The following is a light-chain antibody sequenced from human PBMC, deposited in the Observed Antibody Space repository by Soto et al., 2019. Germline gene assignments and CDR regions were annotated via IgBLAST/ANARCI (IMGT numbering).Light chain of an antibody. CDR3: QQYMSSVT. CDR1: QSVSSN. V-gene: IGKV3D-15*01. Sequence: EIVMTQSPATLSVSPGESATLSCRASQSVSSNLAWYQKKPGQAPRLLIYGASKRATGIPDRFSGSGSGTDFTLIISRLEPEDFAVYYCQQYMSSVTFGRGTKVDI. CDR2: GAS. J-gene: IGKJ1*01.